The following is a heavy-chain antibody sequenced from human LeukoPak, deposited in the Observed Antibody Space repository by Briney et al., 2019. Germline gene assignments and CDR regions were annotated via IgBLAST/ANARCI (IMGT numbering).Heavy chain of an antibody. CDR1: GFTFTSYW. Sequence: GGSLRLSCAASGFTFTSYWMSWVRQAPGKGLEWVANIKQDGSEENYVDSVKGRFTISRDNAKNTLYLQMNSLRAEDTAVYYCARVLLGSWDWFDPWGQGTLVTVSS. V-gene: IGHV3-7*01. D-gene: IGHD3-10*01. CDR2: IKQDGSEE. CDR3: ARVLLGSWDWFDP. J-gene: IGHJ5*02.